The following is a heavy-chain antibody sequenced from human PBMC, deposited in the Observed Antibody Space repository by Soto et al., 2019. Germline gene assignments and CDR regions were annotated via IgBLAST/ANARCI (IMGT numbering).Heavy chain of an antibody. CDR1: GGSISSYY. CDR3: ARDASSSWYVSSYLDY. Sequence: SETLSLTCTVSGGSISSYYWSWIRQPPGKGLEWIGYIYYSGSTNYNPSLKSRVTISVDTSKNQFSLKLSSVTAADTAVYYCARDASSSWYVSSYLDYWGQGTLVTVS. J-gene: IGHJ4*02. D-gene: IGHD6-13*01. CDR2: IYYSGST. V-gene: IGHV4-59*01.